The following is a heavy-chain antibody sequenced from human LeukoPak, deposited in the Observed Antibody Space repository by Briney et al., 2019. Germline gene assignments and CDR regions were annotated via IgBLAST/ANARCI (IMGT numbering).Heavy chain of an antibody. V-gene: IGHV3-30-3*02. CDR3: AKPGGRYFDS. J-gene: IGHJ4*02. CDR2: ISSGADFK. D-gene: IGHD3-16*01. Sequence: GGSLRLSCVASGFTFSNSIMHWVRQAPGKGLEWVAVISSGADFKYHTDSVKGRFTISRDNSKNTLYLQMNSLRSEDTAVYYCAKPGGRYFDSWGQGTLVTVSS. CDR1: GFTFSNSI.